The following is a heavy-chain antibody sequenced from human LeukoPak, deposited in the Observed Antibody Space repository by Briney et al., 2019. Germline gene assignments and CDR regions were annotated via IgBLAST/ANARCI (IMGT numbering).Heavy chain of an antibody. CDR1: GFIFNSYE. CDR3: AREYNFWSGSHSYNWFDP. D-gene: IGHD3-3*01. CDR2: ISSSGSPI. J-gene: IGHJ5*02. Sequence: GGSLRLSCAASGFIFNSYEMNRVRQAPGKGLEWVSYISSSGSPIYYADSVKGRFTISRDNAKNSPYLQMNSLRADDTAVYYCAREYNFWSGSHSYNWFDPWGQGTLVTVSS. V-gene: IGHV3-48*03.